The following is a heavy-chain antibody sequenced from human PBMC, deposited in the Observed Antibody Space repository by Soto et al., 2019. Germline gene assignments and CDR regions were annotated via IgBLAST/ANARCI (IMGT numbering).Heavy chain of an antibody. J-gene: IGHJ4*02. D-gene: IGHD1-1*01. CDR3: ARDPTRNWNKAYFDY. CDR2: ISSSGSTI. V-gene: IGHV3-11*01. Sequence: GGSLRLSCAASGFTFSDYYMSWIRQAPGKGLEWVSYISSSGSTIYYADSVKGRFTISRDNAKNSLYLQMNSLRAEDTAVYYCARDPTRNWNKAYFDYWGQGTLVTVSS. CDR1: GFTFSDYY.